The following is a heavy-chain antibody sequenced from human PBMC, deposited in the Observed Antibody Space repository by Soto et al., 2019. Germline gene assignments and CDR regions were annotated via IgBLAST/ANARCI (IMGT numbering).Heavy chain of an antibody. CDR2: ISAGGGNT. D-gene: IGHD1-26*01. CDR3: TKRGPGGRSDRPPFGC. CDR1: GFTFSSYA. Sequence: EVQLLESGGGLVQPGGSLRLSCATSGFTFSSYAMSWVRQAPGKGLEWVSGISAGGGNTYYADSVKGRFTISRDNSTNTLCLKMNSMRAEDTAAEYCTKRGPGGRSDRPPFGCWGQGTLVTGPS. J-gene: IGHJ4*02. V-gene: IGHV3-23*01.